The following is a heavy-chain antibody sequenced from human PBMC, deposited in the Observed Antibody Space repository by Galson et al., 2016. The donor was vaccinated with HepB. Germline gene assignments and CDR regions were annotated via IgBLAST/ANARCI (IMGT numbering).Heavy chain of an antibody. J-gene: IGHJ6*02. CDR2: IGSGSTAI. V-gene: IGHV3-48*02. D-gene: IGHD6-13*01. Sequence: SLRLSCAASGFTISSYWMTWVRQVPGKGLEWVSYIGSGSTAIYYPDSVKGRFTISRDNAKNSLYLQMNSLRDDDTAVYYCARDGGQQVVRWERLRKVYYYYPMDVWGQGTTVTVSS. CDR3: ARDGGQQVVRWERLRKVYYYYPMDV. CDR1: GFTISSYW.